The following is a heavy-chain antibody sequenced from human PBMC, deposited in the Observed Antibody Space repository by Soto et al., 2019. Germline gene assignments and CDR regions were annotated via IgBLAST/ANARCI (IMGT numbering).Heavy chain of an antibody. CDR2: VIPIFGTA. CDR1: GGTFSSYA. J-gene: IGHJ6*02. V-gene: IGHV1-69*13. Sequence: ASVKVSCKASGGTFSSYALSWVRQAPGQGLEWMGGVIPIFGTANYAQKFQGRVTITADESTSTAYMELSSLRSEDTAVYYCASGSYGGTTYYYFYGMDVWGQGTTVNVSS. CDR3: ASGSYGGTTYYYFYGMDV. D-gene: IGHD1-1*01.